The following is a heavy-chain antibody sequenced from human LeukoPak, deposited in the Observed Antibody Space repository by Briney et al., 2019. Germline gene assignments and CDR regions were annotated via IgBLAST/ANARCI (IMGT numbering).Heavy chain of an antibody. V-gene: IGHV3-30-3*01. CDR2: ISYDGSNK. CDR1: GFTFSSYA. CDR3: ARGAQRHAFDI. J-gene: IGHJ3*02. Sequence: GGSLRLSCAASGFTFSSYAMHWVRQAPGKGLEWVAVISYDGSNKYYADSVKGRFTISRDNSKNTLYLLMNSLRAEDTAVYYCARGAQRHAFDIWGQGTMVTVSS. D-gene: IGHD5-24*01.